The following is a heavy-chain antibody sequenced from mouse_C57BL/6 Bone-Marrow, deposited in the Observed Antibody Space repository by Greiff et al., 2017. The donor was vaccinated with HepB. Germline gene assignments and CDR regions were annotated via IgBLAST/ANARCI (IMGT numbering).Heavy chain of an antibody. CDR3: ARGGSYADY. D-gene: IGHD1-1*01. CDR1: GYTFTDYY. V-gene: IGHV1-26*01. CDR2: INPNNGGT. J-gene: IGHJ2*01. Sequence: EVKLQQSGPELVKPGASVKISCKASGYTFTDYYMNWVKQSHGKSLEWIGDINPNNGGTSYNQKFKGKATLTVDKSSSTAYMELRSLTSEDSAVYYCARGGSYADYWGQGTTLTVSS.